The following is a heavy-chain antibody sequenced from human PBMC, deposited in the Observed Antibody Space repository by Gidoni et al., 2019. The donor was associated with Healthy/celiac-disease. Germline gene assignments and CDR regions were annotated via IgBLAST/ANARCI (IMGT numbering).Heavy chain of an antibody. V-gene: IGHV4-34*01. CDR1: VVSFTGYY. Sequence: QVQLQQWCAGLFTPSATLSLPCAVYVVSFTGYYWSWIRQPPGKGLEWIGEINHSGSTTYNPSLKSRVTISVDTSKNQFSRKLSSVTAADTAVYYCARARGAGYYDSSGYYYGFGYWGQGTLVTVSS. D-gene: IGHD3-22*01. CDR2: INHSGST. J-gene: IGHJ4*02. CDR3: ARARGAGYYDSSGYYYGFGY.